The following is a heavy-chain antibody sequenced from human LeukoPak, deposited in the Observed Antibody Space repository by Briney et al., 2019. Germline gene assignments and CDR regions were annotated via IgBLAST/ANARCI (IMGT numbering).Heavy chain of an antibody. CDR2: ISYDGSNK. J-gene: IGHJ3*02. Sequence: PGGSLRLSCAASGFTFSSYGMHWVRQAPGKGLEWVAVISYDGSNKYYADSVKGRFTISRDNSKNTLYLQMNSLRAEDTAVYYCAREYGEWIAPSDAFDIWGQGTMVTVSS. CDR3: AREYGEWIAPSDAFDI. D-gene: IGHD2-2*03. CDR1: GFTFSSYG. V-gene: IGHV3-30*03.